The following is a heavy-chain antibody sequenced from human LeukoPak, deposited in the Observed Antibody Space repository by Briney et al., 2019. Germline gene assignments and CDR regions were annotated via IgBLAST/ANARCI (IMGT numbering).Heavy chain of an antibody. CDR1: GYSFTSYW. Sequence: GESLKISCKGSGYSFTSYWIGWVRQMPGKGLEWMGIIYPGDSDTRYSPSFQGQVTISADKSISTAYLQWSSLKASDTAMYYCARRTRRWVKLKDYFDYWGQGTLVNVSS. J-gene: IGHJ4*02. D-gene: IGHD5-24*01. V-gene: IGHV5-51*01. CDR2: IYPGDSDT. CDR3: ARRTRRWVKLKDYFDY.